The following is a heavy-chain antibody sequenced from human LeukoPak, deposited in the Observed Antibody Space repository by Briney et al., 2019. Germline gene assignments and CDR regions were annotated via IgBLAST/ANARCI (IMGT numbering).Heavy chain of an antibody. J-gene: IGHJ4*02. D-gene: IGHD1-1*01. CDR1: GGSISGTSYC. V-gene: IGHV4-39*07. Sequence: SQTLSLTCSVSGGSISGTSYCWGWIRQPPGKGPEWIGSHYHTGRIYHNPSLNSRVTISVDTSKNQFSLKLSSVTDADTAVYYCARDGSDNWGLFDNWGRGTLVTVSS. CDR2: HYHTGRI. CDR3: ARDGSDNWGLFDN.